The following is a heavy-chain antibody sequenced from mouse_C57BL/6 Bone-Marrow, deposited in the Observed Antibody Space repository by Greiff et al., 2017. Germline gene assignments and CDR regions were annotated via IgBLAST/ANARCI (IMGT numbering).Heavy chain of an antibody. J-gene: IGHJ4*01. Sequence: QVQLQQSGAELARPGASVKMSCKASGYTFTSYTMHWVKQRPGQGLEWIGYINPSSGYTKYNQKFKDKATLTADKSSSTAYMQLSSLTSEDSAVYYYARRRKLGRGYAMDYWGQGTSVTVSS. CDR3: ARRRKLGRGYAMDY. V-gene: IGHV1-4*01. CDR2: INPSSGYT. D-gene: IGHD4-1*01. CDR1: GYTFTSYT.